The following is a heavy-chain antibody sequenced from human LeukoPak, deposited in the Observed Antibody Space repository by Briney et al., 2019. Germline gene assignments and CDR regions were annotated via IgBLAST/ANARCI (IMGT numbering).Heavy chain of an antibody. CDR2: ISSSSSYI. CDR1: GFTFSSYS. J-gene: IGHJ4*02. Sequence: TGGSLRLSCAASGFTFSSYSMNWVRQAPGKGLEWVSSISSSSSYIYYADSVKGRFTISRDNAKNSLYLQMNSLRAEDTAVYYCARGLLGGITMIVGGLGDWGQGTLVTVSS. CDR3: ARGLLGGITMIVGGLGD. D-gene: IGHD3-22*01. V-gene: IGHV3-21*01.